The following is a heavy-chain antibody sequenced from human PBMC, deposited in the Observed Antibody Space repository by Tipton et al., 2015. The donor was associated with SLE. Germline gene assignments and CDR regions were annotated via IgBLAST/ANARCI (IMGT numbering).Heavy chain of an antibody. CDR1: GGSFSGYY. CDR2: INHSGST. V-gene: IGHV4-34*01. Sequence: TLSLTCAVYGGSFSGYYWSWIRQPPGKGLEWIGEINHSGSTNYNPSLKSRVTISIDTSKNQFSLKLSSVTAADTAVYYCARVRASTAVEFFDYWGQGTLVTVSS. CDR3: ARVRASTAVEFFDY. J-gene: IGHJ4*02. D-gene: IGHD2-2*01.